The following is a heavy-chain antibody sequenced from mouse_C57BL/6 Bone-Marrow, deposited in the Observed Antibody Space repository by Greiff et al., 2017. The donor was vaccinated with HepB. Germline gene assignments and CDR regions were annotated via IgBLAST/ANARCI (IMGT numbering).Heavy chain of an antibody. J-gene: IGHJ4*01. CDR1: GYTFTNYW. D-gene: IGHD2-5*01. Sequence: QVQLKESGAELVRPGTSVKMSCKASGYTFTNYWIGWAKQRPGHGLEWIGDIYPGGGYTNYNEKFKGKATLTADKSSSTAYMQFSSLTSEDSAIYYCARVPYSNGAMDYWGQGTSVTVSS. CDR3: ARVPYSNGAMDY. CDR2: IYPGGGYT. V-gene: IGHV1-63*01.